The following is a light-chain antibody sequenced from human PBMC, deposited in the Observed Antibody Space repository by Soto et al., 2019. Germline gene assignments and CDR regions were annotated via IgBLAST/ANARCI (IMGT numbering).Light chain of an antibody. J-gene: IGKJ4*01. CDR2: GAS. CDR1: QSVSSSY. CDR3: QQYGSSLLT. Sequence: EIVLTESPAILSVSPGERATLSCRASQSVSSSYLAWYQQKPGQAPRLLIYGASSRATGIPDRFSGSGSGTDSTLTISRLEPEDFAVYYCQQYGSSLLTFGGGTKVDI. V-gene: IGKV3-20*01.